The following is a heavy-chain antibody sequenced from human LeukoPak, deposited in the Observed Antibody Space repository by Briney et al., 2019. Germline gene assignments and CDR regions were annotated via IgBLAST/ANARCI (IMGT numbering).Heavy chain of an antibody. CDR2: IYTSGST. Sequence: PSETLSLTCTISGGSVSDYYWSWIRQSPGKGLEWIGRIYTSGSTNYNPSLKSRVTMSVDTSKNQFSLNLNSVTAADTAVYYCAREPTTVTRAFDYWGQGNLVTVSS. V-gene: IGHV4-4*07. J-gene: IGHJ4*02. D-gene: IGHD4-17*01. CDR3: AREPTTVTRAFDY. CDR1: GGSVSDYY.